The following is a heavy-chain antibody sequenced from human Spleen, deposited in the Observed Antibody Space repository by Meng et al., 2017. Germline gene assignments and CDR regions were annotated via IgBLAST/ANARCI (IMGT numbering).Heavy chain of an antibody. V-gene: IGHV6-1*01. CDR3: AREVLVSSGHDY. Sequence: QVQLSQSYIGPVKPLLTLSLSCVISGDRVSSSSDACNWITQSPSRGLEWLGRTYYRSKWYHDYAVSVKSRITINPDTSKNMFYLLLNSVTPEDTAVYYCAREVLVSSGHDYWGQGTLVTVSS. CDR1: GDRVSSSSDA. CDR2: TYYRSKWYH. J-gene: IGHJ4*02. D-gene: IGHD3-22*01.